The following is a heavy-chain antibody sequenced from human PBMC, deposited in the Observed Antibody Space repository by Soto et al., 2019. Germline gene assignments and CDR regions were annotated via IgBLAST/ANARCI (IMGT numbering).Heavy chain of an antibody. Sequence: SETLSLTCTVSGGSISSYYWSWIRQPPGKGLEWIGYIYYSGSTNYNPSLKSRVTISVDTSKNQFSLKLSSVTAADTAVYYCASSRTLTVTPFDYWGQGTLVTVSS. CDR1: GGSISSYY. D-gene: IGHD4-17*01. CDR2: IYYSGST. V-gene: IGHV4-59*01. J-gene: IGHJ4*02. CDR3: ASSRTLTVTPFDY.